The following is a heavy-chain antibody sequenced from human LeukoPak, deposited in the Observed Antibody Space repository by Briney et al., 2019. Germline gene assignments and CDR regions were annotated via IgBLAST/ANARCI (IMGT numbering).Heavy chain of an antibody. D-gene: IGHD2-2*01. Sequence: SETLSLTCTVSGGSISSSSYYWGWIRQPPGKGLEWIGSIYYSGSTYYNPSLKSRVTISVDTSKNQFSLKLSSVTAADTAVYYCARDGGRNKYQLLFRLGGGDWFDPWGQGTLVTVSS. V-gene: IGHV4-39*07. CDR3: ARDGGRNKYQLLFRLGGGDWFDP. J-gene: IGHJ5*02. CDR2: IYYSGST. CDR1: GGSISSSSYY.